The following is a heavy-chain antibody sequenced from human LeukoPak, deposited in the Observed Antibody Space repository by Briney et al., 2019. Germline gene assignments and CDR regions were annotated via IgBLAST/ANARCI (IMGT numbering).Heavy chain of an antibody. Sequence: QAGGSLRLSCAASGFTFSRYYMNWVRQAPGKGLVWVSRINSDGSSTTYADSVKGRFTISRDNAKNTLYLQMNSLKVEDTAVYYCTRVFVGDEYSSSGYWGQGTLVTVSS. V-gene: IGHV3-74*01. D-gene: IGHD6-13*01. J-gene: IGHJ4*02. CDR1: GFTFSRYY. CDR3: TRVFVGDEYSSSGY. CDR2: INSDGSST.